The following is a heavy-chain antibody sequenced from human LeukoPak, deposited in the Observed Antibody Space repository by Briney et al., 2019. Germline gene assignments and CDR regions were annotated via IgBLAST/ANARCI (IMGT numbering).Heavy chain of an antibody. J-gene: IGHJ4*02. CDR2: INPSGGST. D-gene: IGHD4-17*01. Sequence: GGSLRLSCAASGYTFTSYYMHWVRQAPGQGLEWMGIINPSGGSTSYAQKFQGRVTMTRDMSTSTVYMELSSLRSEDTAVYYCARDPDSYDYGDYGGYWGQGTLVTVSS. CDR1: GYTFTSYY. V-gene: IGHV1-46*01. CDR3: ARDPDSYDYGDYGGY.